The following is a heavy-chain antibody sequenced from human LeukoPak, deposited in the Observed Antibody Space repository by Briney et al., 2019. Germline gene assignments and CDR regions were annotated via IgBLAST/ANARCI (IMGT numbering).Heavy chain of an antibody. CDR2: INHNGETI. D-gene: IGHD6-25*01. CDR1: GFPFSNYV. Sequence: GGSLRLSCAASGFPFSNYVMSWVRQAPGKGLEWVSYINHNGETIYYADSVKGRFTISRDNAKTSLYLQMNSLRLEDTAVYYCAAAWSNFDYWGQGILVAVSS. J-gene: IGHJ4*02. CDR3: AAAWSNFDY. V-gene: IGHV3-48*03.